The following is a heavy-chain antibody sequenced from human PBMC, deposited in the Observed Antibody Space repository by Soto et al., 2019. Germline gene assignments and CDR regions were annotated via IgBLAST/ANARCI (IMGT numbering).Heavy chain of an antibody. CDR2: IYYSGST. CDR3: ARDWNDILGFYGMDV. CDR1: GGSISSGDYY. D-gene: IGHD3-9*01. J-gene: IGHJ6*02. Sequence: QVQLQESGPGLVKPSQTLSLTCTVSGGSISSGDYYWSWIRQPPGKGLEWIGYIYYSGSTYYNPSLKSRVTISVDTSKNQFSRKLSSVTAADTAVYYCARDWNDILGFYGMDVWGQGTTVTVSS. V-gene: IGHV4-30-4*01.